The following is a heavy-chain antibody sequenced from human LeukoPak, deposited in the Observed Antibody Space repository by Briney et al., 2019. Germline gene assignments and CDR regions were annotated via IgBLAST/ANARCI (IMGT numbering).Heavy chain of an antibody. Sequence: ASVKVSCKASGCTFTGYYMPWVRQAPGQGLEWMGWINPNSGGTRYAQKFQGRVTMTSDTSITTAYMELSRLRCDDTAVYYCAKATGSVDYYYMEVWDKGTTVTVSS. CDR3: AKATGSVDYYYMEV. J-gene: IGHJ6*03. CDR1: GCTFTGYY. V-gene: IGHV1-2*02. D-gene: IGHD1-1*01. CDR2: INPNSGGT.